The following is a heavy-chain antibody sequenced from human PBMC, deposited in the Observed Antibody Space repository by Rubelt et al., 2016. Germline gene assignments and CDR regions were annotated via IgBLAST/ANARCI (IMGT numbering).Heavy chain of an antibody. V-gene: IGHV3-64D*06. J-gene: IGHJ4*02. CDR1: GFTFSSYA. D-gene: IGHD2-8*01. CDR2: LSANGGSP. Sequence: EVQLVESGGGLVQPGGSLGLSCSASGFTFSSYAMHWVRQAPGKGLEYISALSANGGSPFYADSVKGRFTISRDNSKNTLYLQMSSLGAGDTAVYYCVKEYCTNGVCYMYFDYWGQGTLVTVSS. CDR3: VKEYCTNGVCYMYFDY.